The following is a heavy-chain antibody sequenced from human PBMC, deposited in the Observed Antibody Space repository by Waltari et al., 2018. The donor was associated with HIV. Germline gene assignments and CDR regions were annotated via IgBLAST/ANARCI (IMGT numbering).Heavy chain of an antibody. V-gene: IGHV4-39*01. D-gene: IGHD1-26*01. J-gene: IGHJ2*01. CDR1: GGSISNSNYF. Sequence: QLQLQESGPGLVKPSETLSLTCTVSGGSISNSNYFWGWIRQPPGKGLEWIGRIYYSGRSYYNTSLKSRVTISVDTSKNQFSLKLSSVTATDTAVYYCARHALRVGASYWYFDLWGRGTLVTVSS. CDR3: ARHALRVGASYWYFDL. CDR2: IYYSGRS.